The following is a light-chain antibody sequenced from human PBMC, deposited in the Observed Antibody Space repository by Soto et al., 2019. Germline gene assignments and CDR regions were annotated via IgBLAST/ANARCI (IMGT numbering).Light chain of an antibody. CDR3: QQYNNWSRT. CDR2: GAS. V-gene: IGKV3-15*01. CDR1: HSVGST. J-gene: IGKJ1*01. Sequence: PGERATLSCRASHSVGSTLAWYQQKPGQAPRLLIYGASTRATGIPARFSGSGSGTEFTLTISSLQSEDFAVYYCQQYNNWSRTFGQGTKVDIK.